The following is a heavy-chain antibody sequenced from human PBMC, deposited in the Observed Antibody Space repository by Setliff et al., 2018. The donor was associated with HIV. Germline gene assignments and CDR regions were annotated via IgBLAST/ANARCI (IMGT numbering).Heavy chain of an antibody. CDR1: GFTVSTYS. Sequence: GGSLRLSCLVSGFTVSTYSLNWARQAPGKRPEYVAALSRGGDNTKYADSVKGRFIISRDNSKNTLYLQMSSLRAEDTAVYYCVKDRWYYDSSGYLDYWGQGTLVTVSS. CDR3: VKDRWYYDSSGYLDY. CDR2: LSRGGDNT. J-gene: IGHJ4*02. D-gene: IGHD3-22*01. V-gene: IGHV3-64D*09.